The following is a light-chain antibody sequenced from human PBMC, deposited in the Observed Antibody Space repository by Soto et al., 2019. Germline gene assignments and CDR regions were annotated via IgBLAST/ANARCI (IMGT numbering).Light chain of an antibody. V-gene: IGKV3-20*01. J-gene: IGKJ2*01. CDR3: HQYGNSPFT. Sequence: EIVLTQSPGTLSLSPGERATLSCRASQSVRNNYLAWYQQKPGQAPRLLIYDASSRATGVPDRFSGSGTGTDFTLTISRLEPEDFAVYSCHQYGNSPFTFGQGTKLEIK. CDR2: DAS. CDR1: QSVRNNY.